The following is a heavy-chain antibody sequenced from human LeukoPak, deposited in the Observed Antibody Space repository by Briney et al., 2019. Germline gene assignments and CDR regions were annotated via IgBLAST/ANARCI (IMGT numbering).Heavy chain of an antibody. CDR1: GFTFSSYA. J-gene: IGHJ4*02. V-gene: IGHV3-23*01. D-gene: IGHD4-17*01. Sequence: GGSLRLSCAASGFTFSSYAMSWVRQAPGKGLEWVSAISGSGSSTYSADSMKGRFTISRDNSKNTLYLQMNSLRAEDTAVYYCAAAVNTGRAEHYWGQGTLVTVSS. CDR3: AAAVNTGRAEHY. CDR2: ISGSGSST.